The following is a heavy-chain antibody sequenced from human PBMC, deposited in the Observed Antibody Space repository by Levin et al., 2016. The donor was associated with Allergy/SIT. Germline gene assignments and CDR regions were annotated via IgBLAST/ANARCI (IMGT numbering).Heavy chain of an antibody. CDR3: AGGARYYYDSSSYRVYAFDI. Sequence: WVRQAPGQGLEWMGWISAYNGNTNYAQKLQGRVTMTTDTSTSTAYMELRSLRSDDTAVYYCAGGARYYYDSSSYRVYAFDIWGQGTMVTVSS. CDR2: ISAYNGNT. J-gene: IGHJ3*02. D-gene: IGHD3-22*01. V-gene: IGHV1-18*01.